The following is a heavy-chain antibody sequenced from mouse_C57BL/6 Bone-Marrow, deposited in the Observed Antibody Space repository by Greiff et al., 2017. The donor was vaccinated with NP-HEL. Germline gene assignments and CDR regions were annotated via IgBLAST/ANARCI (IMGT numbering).Heavy chain of an antibody. Sequence: QVQLQQPGAELVKPGASVKLSCKASGYTFTSYWMHWVKQRPGQGLEWIGMIHPNSGSTNYNEKFKSKATLTVDKSSSTAYMQLSSLTSEDSAVYYCARMGFTTLLHYWGQGTTLTVSS. V-gene: IGHV1-64*01. CDR3: ARMGFTTLLHY. CDR1: GYTFTSYW. CDR2: IHPNSGST. D-gene: IGHD1-1*01. J-gene: IGHJ2*01.